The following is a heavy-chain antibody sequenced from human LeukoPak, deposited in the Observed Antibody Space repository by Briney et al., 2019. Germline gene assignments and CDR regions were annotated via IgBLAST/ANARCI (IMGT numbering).Heavy chain of an antibody. CDR2: IWYDGSNK. CDR3: ARDRGARWLQVYYFDY. D-gene: IGHD5-24*01. V-gene: IGHV3-33*01. CDR1: GFTFSSYT. Sequence: GGSLRLSCAASGFTFSSYTMHWVRQAPGKGLEWVAVIWYDGSNKYYADSVKGRFTISRDNSKNTLYLRVNSLRAEDTAMYYCARDRGARWLQVYYFDYWGQGTLVTVSS. J-gene: IGHJ4*02.